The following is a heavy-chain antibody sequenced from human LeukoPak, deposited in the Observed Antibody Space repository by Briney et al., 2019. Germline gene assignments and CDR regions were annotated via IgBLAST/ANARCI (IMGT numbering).Heavy chain of an antibody. CDR1: GFIFSTYW. CDR3: ARDRLIFGADAFDI. V-gene: IGHV3-7*01. Sequence: GSLRLSSTASGFIFSTYWMSWVRQAPGKGLEWVANIKQDGSEQYYLDSVKGRFTISRDNAKNSLYLQMNSLRAEDTAVYYCARDRLIFGADAFDIWGQGTMVTVSS. CDR2: IKQDGSEQ. J-gene: IGHJ3*02. D-gene: IGHD3-3*01.